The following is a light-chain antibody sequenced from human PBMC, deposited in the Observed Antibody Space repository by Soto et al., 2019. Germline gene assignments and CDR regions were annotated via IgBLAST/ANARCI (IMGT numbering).Light chain of an antibody. CDR1: QRISSW. V-gene: IGKV1-5*03. CDR2: KAS. J-gene: IGKJ5*01. Sequence: DIQMTQSPSTLSASVGDRVTITCRASQRISSWLAWYQQKPGRAPKLLIYKASSLESGVPSRVSGSGSGTEFTLTISSLQPDDFATYYCQQYDSFPVTFGQGTRLEIK. CDR3: QQYDSFPVT.